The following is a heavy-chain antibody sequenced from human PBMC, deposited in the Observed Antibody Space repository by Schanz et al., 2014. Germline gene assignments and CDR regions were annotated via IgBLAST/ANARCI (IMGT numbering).Heavy chain of an antibody. CDR1: GGSISSGSYY. V-gene: IGHV4-61*02. CDR2: VYTSGST. D-gene: IGHD1-1*01. Sequence: QVQLQESGPGLVKPSQTLSLTCSVSGGSISSGSYYWNWIRQPAGKGLEWIGRVYTSGSTNYNPSLKSRVPIPLAASNIHFPLTLTSLTAADTAVYYCARDTTWRLDLWGRGTLVTVSS. CDR3: ARDTTWRLDL. J-gene: IGHJ2*01.